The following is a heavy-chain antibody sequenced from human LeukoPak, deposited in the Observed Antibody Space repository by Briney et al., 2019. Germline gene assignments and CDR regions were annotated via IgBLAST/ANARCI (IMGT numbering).Heavy chain of an antibody. CDR1: GYSFTSYW. Sequence: GESLKISCKGSGYSFTSYWIGWVRQMPGKGLEWMGIIYPGDSDTRYSPSFQGQVTISADKSISTAYLQWSSLKASDTAMYYCARPTGYCSGGSCYFDFWFDPWGQGTLVTVSS. CDR3: ARPTGYCSGGSCYFDFWFDP. J-gene: IGHJ5*02. D-gene: IGHD2-15*01. CDR2: IYPGDSDT. V-gene: IGHV5-51*01.